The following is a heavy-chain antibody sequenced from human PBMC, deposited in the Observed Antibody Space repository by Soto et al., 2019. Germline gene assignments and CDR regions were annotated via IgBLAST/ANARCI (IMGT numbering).Heavy chain of an antibody. Sequence: TGGSLRLSCAASGFTFSSYAMSWVRQAPGKGLEWVSAISGSGGSTYYADSVKGRFTISRDNSKNTLYLQMNSLRAEDTAVYYCAKAKYSSSSTWFDPWGQGTLVTVSS. CDR3: AKAKYSSSSTWFDP. D-gene: IGHD6-6*01. CDR2: ISGSGGST. V-gene: IGHV3-23*01. CDR1: GFTFSSYA. J-gene: IGHJ5*02.